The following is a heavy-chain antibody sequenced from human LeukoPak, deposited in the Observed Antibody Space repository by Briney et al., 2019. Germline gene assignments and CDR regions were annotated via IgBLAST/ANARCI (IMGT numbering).Heavy chain of an antibody. V-gene: IGHV1-18*01. CDR3: ARDESYGDYDHPFDY. CDR1: GYTFTSYG. CDR2: ISAYNGNT. J-gene: IGHJ4*02. D-gene: IGHD4-17*01. Sequence: ASVKVSCKASGYTFTSYGISWVRQAPGQGLEWMGWISAYNGNTNYAQKFQGRVTITADESTSTAYMELSSLRSEDTAVYYCARDESYGDYDHPFDYWGQGTLVTVSS.